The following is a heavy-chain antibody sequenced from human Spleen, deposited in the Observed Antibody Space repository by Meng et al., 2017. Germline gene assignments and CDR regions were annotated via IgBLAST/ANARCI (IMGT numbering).Heavy chain of an antibody. CDR3: VRAPQWELPNYYFDS. CDR1: GFTFSSYS. J-gene: IGHJ4*02. Sequence: GGSLRLSCAASGFTFSSYSMSWVRQAPGKGLEWVANIKQDGSEKFYVDSVKGRFTISRDNARNSLYLQMNSLRAEDTAVYFCVRAPQWELPNYYFDSWGQGTLVTVSS. V-gene: IGHV3-7*01. D-gene: IGHD1-26*01. CDR2: IKQDGSEK.